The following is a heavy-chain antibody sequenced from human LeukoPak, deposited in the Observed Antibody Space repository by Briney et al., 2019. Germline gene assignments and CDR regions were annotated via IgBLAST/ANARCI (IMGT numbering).Heavy chain of an antibody. CDR3: ARGDCDFWSGYYHYYYYGMDV. V-gene: IGHV3-7*01. CDR1: AFIFSGHW. Sequence: PGGSLRLSCEGSAFIFSGHWMNWVRQTPGKGLEWVASIKEDGSERQYADSVKGRFTISRDNSKNTLYLQMNSLRAEDTAVYYCARGDCDFWSGYYHYYYYGMDVWGQGTTVTVSS. J-gene: IGHJ6*02. D-gene: IGHD3-3*01. CDR2: IKEDGSER.